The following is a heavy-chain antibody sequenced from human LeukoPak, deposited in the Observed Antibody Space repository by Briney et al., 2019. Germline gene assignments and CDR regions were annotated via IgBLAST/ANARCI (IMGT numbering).Heavy chain of an antibody. V-gene: IGHV1-24*01. CDR2: FDPEDGET. CDR1: GYTLTELS. CDR3: ARGGYIAAYPRGAFDI. J-gene: IGHJ3*02. Sequence: GASVKVSCKVSGYTLTELSMHWVRQAPGKGLEWMGGFDPEDGETIYAQKFQGRVTMTEDTSTDTAYMELSSLRSEDTAVYYCARGGYIAAYPRGAFDIWGQGTMVTVSS. D-gene: IGHD6-13*01.